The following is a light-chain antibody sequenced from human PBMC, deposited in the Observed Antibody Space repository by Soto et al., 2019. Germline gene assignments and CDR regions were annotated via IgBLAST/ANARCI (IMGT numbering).Light chain of an antibody. CDR2: EVT. CDR1: SGDIGSYNR. CDR3: SSYTNINTRACV. Sequence: QSVLTQPASVSGSRGQSITISCTGTSGDIGSYNRVSWYQQHPGKAPKLIIYEVTDRPSGVSNRFSGSKSGNTASLTISGLQAEDEAEYYCSSYTNINTRACVFGTGTKVTV. V-gene: IGLV2-14*01. J-gene: IGLJ1*01.